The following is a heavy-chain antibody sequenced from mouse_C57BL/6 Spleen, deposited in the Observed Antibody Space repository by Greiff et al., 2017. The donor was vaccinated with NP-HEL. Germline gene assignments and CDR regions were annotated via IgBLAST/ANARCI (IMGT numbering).Heavy chain of an antibody. CDR2: IWSGGST. CDR1: GFSLTSYG. Sequence: QVQLKESGPGLVQPSQSLSITCTVSGFSLTSYGVHWVRQSPGKGLEWLGVIWSGGSTDYNAAFISRLSISKDNSKSQVFFKMNSLQADDTAIYYCARIGLGLYAMDYWGQGTSVTVSS. J-gene: IGHJ4*01. D-gene: IGHD4-1*01. V-gene: IGHV2-2*01. CDR3: ARIGLGLYAMDY.